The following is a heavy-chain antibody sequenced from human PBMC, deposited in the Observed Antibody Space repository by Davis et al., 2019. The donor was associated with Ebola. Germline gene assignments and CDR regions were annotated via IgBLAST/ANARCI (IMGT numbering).Heavy chain of an antibody. Sequence: PGGSLRLSCAASGFTFSNHAMSWVRQAPGKGLEWVSSISIGGERTYYADSVKGRFTISRDNSKNTLYMEMKSLRAEDTAVYYCVKGAGIAAGGTGGLFDMWGQGTMVTVSS. J-gene: IGHJ3*02. CDR2: ISIGGERT. CDR3: VKGAGIAAGGTGGLFDM. V-gene: IGHV3-23*01. CDR1: GFTFSNHA. D-gene: IGHD6-13*01.